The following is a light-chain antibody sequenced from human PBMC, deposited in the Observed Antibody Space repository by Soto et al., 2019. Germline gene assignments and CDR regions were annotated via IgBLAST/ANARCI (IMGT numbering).Light chain of an antibody. CDR1: GSSIGTNT. V-gene: IGLV1-44*01. Sequence: QAVVTQPPSASGTPGQRVTISCSGSGSSIGTNTVNWYRQLPGTAPKLLIYGNNQRPSGVPERFSGSKSGTSASLAISGLQSEDEAEYYCAAWDGSLNNVLFGGGTKVTVL. J-gene: IGLJ2*01. CDR3: AAWDGSLNNVL. CDR2: GNN.